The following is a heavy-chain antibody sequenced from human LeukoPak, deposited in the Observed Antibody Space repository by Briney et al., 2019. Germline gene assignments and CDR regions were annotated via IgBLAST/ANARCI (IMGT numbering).Heavy chain of an antibody. V-gene: IGHV4-31*03. CDR1: GGSISSGGYY. CDR2: IYYSGST. Sequence: SETLSLTCTVSGGSISSGGYYWSWIRQHPGTGLEWIGYIYYSGSTYYNPPLKSRLTISLDTSKNQFSLNLSPVTAADTAVYYCARASSGAPRLGFDPWGQGTQVTVSS. CDR3: ARASSGAPRLGFDP. J-gene: IGHJ5*02. D-gene: IGHD3-22*01.